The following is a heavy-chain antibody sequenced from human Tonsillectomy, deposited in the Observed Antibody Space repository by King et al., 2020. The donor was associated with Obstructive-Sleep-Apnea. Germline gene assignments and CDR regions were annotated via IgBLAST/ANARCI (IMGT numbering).Heavy chain of an antibody. V-gene: IGHV4-34*01. Sequence: VQLQQWGAGLLKPSETLSLTCAVYGGSFSGYYWSWIRQPPGKGLGWIGEINHSGSTNYNPSLKSRVTISVDTSKNQFSLKLSSVTAADTAVYYCARGEKDYYGSGSYFINWFDPWGQGTLVTVSS. CDR3: ARGEKDYYGSGSYFINWFDP. J-gene: IGHJ5*02. D-gene: IGHD3-10*01. CDR1: GGSFSGYY. CDR2: INHSGST.